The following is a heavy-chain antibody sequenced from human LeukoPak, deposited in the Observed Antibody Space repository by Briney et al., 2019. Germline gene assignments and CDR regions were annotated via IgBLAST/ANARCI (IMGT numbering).Heavy chain of an antibody. V-gene: IGHV3-74*01. Sequence: PGGSLRLSCAASGFTFNNYWMHWVRQPPGKALLWVSRINTDGSTTNYADSVKGRFTISRDNAKNMVYLQMNSLRGEDTAVYYCARENFDPWGQGTQVTVSS. CDR3: ARENFDP. CDR2: INTDGSTT. J-gene: IGHJ5*02. CDR1: GFTFNNYW.